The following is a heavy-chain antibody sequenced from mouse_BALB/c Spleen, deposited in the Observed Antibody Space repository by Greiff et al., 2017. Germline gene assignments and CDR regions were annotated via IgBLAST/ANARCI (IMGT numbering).Heavy chain of an antibody. V-gene: IGHV1S29*02. D-gene: IGHD2-4*01. CDR2: IYPYNGGT. Sequence: EVQLQQSGPELVKPGASVKISCKASGYTFTDYNMHWVKQSHGKSLEWIGYIYPYNGGTGYNQKFKSKATLTVDNSSSTAYMELRSLTSEDSAVYYCARDYDYDVNFDVWGAGTTVTVSS. J-gene: IGHJ1*01. CDR1: GYTFTDYN. CDR3: ARDYDYDVNFDV.